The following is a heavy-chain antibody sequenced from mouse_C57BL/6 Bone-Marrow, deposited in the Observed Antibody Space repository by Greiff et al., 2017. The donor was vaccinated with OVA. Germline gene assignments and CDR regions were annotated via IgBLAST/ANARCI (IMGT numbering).Heavy chain of an antibody. Sequence: QVQLQQSGAELAKPGASVKLSCKASGYTLTSYWMHWVKQRPGQGLEWIGYINPSSGYTKYNQKFKDKATLTADKSSSTAYMQLSSLTYEDSAVYYGARSDDDTGWYFDVWGTGTTVTVSS. V-gene: IGHV1-7*01. J-gene: IGHJ1*03. D-gene: IGHD2-4*01. CDR2: INPSSGYT. CDR3: ARSDDDTGWYFDV. CDR1: GYTLTSYW.